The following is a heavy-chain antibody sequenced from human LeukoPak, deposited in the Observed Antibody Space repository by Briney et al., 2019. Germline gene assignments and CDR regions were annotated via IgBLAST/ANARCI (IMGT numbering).Heavy chain of an antibody. J-gene: IGHJ4*02. Sequence: PSETLSLACTVSGGSIGSNYWTWIRQPPGKGLEYIGYIYYTGGTNYNPSLKSRVTISVDTSKNQFSLKLSSVTAADTAVYFCAKYGNSGWVIDNWGQGTLVTVSS. CDR1: GGSIGSNY. CDR2: IYYTGGT. V-gene: IGHV4-59*08. D-gene: IGHD6-19*01. CDR3: AKYGNSGWVIDN.